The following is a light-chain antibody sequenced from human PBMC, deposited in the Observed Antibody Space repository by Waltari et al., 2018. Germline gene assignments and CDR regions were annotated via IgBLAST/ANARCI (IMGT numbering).Light chain of an antibody. CDR3: QQSYSSPFT. V-gene: IGKV1-39*01. CDR1: QTISTY. J-gene: IGKJ3*01. CDR2: SAS. Sequence: DIQMTQSPSSLSASVGDRVTITCRTSQTISTYLNWYQQRPGMAPNLLIYSASSLQSGVPSRFSGSGSGTDFTLTISSLQPEDYATYFCQQSYSSPFTCGPETRVDI.